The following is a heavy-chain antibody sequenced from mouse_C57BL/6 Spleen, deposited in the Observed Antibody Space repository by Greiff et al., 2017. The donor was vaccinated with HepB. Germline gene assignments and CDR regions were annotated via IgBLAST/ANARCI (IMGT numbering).Heavy chain of an antibody. D-gene: IGHD2-4*01. Sequence: QVQLQQSGAELVRPGTSVKVSCKASGYAFTNYLIEWVKQRPGQGLEWIGVINPGSGGTNYNEKFKGKATLTADKSSSTAYMQLSSLTSEDSAVYFGARRSYYDYDGAWFAYWGQGTLVTVSA. CDR1: GYAFTNYL. CDR3: ARRSYYDYDGAWFAY. J-gene: IGHJ3*01. CDR2: INPGSGGT. V-gene: IGHV1-54*01.